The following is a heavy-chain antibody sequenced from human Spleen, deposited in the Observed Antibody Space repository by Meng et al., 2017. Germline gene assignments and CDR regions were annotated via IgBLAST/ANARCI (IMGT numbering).Heavy chain of an antibody. J-gene: IGHJ6*02. CDR1: GFTFSSFG. CDR3: ARDNVYYDSSGYYFSYYYGMDD. Sequence: GESLKISCSASGFTFSSFGMHWVRQAPGKELEWVAVIGYDGNNKYYADSVKGRFTISRDNSKNTLYLQMNSLRGEDTAVYYCARDNVYYDSSGYYFSYYYGMDDWGQGTMVTVSS. CDR2: IGYDGNNK. V-gene: IGHV3-33*01. D-gene: IGHD3-22*01.